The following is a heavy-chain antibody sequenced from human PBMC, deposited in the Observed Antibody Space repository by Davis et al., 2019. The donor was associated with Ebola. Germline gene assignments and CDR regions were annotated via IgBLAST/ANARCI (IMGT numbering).Heavy chain of an antibody. CDR3: TRGKWFDP. CDR1: GYTFTGYY. V-gene: IGHV1-3*01. CDR2: INAGNGNT. Sequence: ASVKVSCKASGYTFTGYYMHWVRQAPGQRLEWMGWINAGNGNTKYSQKFQGRVTITRDTSASTAYMELSRLRSDDTAMYYCTRGKWFDPWGQGTLVAVSS. J-gene: IGHJ5*02.